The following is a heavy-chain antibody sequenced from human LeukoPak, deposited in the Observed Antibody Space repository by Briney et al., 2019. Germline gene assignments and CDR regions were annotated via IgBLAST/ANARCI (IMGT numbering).Heavy chain of an antibody. CDR1: GFTFNNYA. CDR2: ISDSGDST. J-gene: IGHJ6*03. D-gene: IGHD5-18*01. CDR3: ARDSSELWWGTSYYMDV. Sequence: PGGSLRLSCAASGFTFNNYAMSWVRQAPGKGLEWVSGISDSGDSTYYADSVKGRFTISRDNSKNTLYLQMNSLRAEDTAVYYCARDSSELWWGTSYYMDVWGKGTTVTVSS. V-gene: IGHV3-23*01.